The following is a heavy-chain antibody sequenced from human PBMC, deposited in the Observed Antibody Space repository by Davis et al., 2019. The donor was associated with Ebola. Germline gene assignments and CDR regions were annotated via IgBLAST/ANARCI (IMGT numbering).Heavy chain of an antibody. CDR1: GFTFGDYA. CDR2: IRSKAYGGTT. Sequence: PGGSLRLSCTASGFTFGDYAMSWVRQAPGKGLEWVGFIRSKAYGGTTEYAASVKGRFTISRDDSKSIAYLQMNSLKTEDTAVYYCTRDRRRYFDWLPNYYYYGMDVWGQGTTVTVSS. J-gene: IGHJ6*02. CDR3: TRDRRRYFDWLPNYYYYGMDV. D-gene: IGHD3-9*01. V-gene: IGHV3-49*04.